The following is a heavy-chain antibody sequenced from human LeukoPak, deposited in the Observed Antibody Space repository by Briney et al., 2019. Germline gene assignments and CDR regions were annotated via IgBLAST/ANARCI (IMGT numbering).Heavy chain of an antibody. CDR2: ISWNSGSI. CDR3: AKDGMMVAARGYFDY. Sequence: GGSLRLSCAASGFTFDDYAMHWVRQAPGKGLEWVSGISWNSGSIGYADSVKGRFTISRDNAKNSLYLQMNSLRAEDTALYYCAKDGMMVAARGYFDYWGQGTLVTVSS. J-gene: IGHJ4*02. V-gene: IGHV3-9*01. CDR1: GFTFDDYA. D-gene: IGHD2-15*01.